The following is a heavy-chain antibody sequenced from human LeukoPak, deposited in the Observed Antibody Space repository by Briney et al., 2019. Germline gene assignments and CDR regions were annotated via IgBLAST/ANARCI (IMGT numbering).Heavy chain of an antibody. CDR2: ISSNGGST. V-gene: IGHV3-64*01. Sequence: GGSLRLSCAASGFTFSSYSMHWVRQAPGKGLEYVSAISSNGGSTSYANSVKGRFTISRDNSKNTLYLQMGSLRAEDMAVYYCVRSRQQLLGYYDYWGQGTLVTVSS. J-gene: IGHJ4*02. CDR1: GFTFSSYS. D-gene: IGHD6-13*01. CDR3: VRSRQQLLGYYDY.